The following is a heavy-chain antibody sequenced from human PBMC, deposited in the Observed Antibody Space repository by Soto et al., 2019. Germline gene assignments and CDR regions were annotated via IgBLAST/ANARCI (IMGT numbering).Heavy chain of an antibody. D-gene: IGHD3-3*01. Sequence: ASVKVSCKASGYTFTSYGISWVRQAPGQGLEWMGWISAYNGNTNYAQKLQGRVTMTTDTSTSTAYMELRSLRSDDTAVYYCAIYDFWSGKGPPDYRMDVWGQGTTVTVSS. V-gene: IGHV1-18*01. J-gene: IGHJ6*02. CDR1: GYTFTSYG. CDR3: AIYDFWSGKGPPDYRMDV. CDR2: ISAYNGNT.